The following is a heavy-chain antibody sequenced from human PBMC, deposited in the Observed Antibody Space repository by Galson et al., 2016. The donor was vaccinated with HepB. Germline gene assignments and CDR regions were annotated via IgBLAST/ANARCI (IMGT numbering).Heavy chain of an antibody. J-gene: IGHJ3*02. CDR1: GGSVFSGSYY. V-gene: IGHV4-61*01. D-gene: IGHD3-3*01. CDR3: ARDRLQGVVIHAFDI. CDR2: IYYSGST. Sequence: SETLSLTCTVSGGSVFSGSYYWSWIRQPPGKGLEWIGYIYYSGSTNYNPSHKSRVTISVDTSKNQLSLKLNSVTAADTAVYYCARDRLQGVVIHAFDIWGQGTMVTVSS.